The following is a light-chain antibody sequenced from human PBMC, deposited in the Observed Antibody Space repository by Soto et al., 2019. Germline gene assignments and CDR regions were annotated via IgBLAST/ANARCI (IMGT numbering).Light chain of an antibody. J-gene: IGKJ1*01. V-gene: IGKV1-39*01. CDR2: GAS. CDR1: ETIATY. CDR3: QQYKSYPWT. Sequence: DIQMTQSPSSLSASVGDRVTISCRASETIATYLNWYQQKPGRVPEVLIYGASRLQRGVPSRFTGSGYGINFTLTISSLQPDDFGSYYCQQYKSYPWTFGHGTTVEV.